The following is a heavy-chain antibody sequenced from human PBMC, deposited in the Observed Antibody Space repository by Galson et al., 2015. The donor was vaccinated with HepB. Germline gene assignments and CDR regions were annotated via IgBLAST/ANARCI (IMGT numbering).Heavy chain of an antibody. CDR2: IIPILGIA. CDR3: ARVTTINYYYYYMDV. D-gene: IGHD4-17*01. Sequence: SVKISCKASGGTFSSYAISWVRQAPGQGLEWMGGIIPILGIANYAQKFQGRVTITADKSTSTAYMELSSLRSEDTAVYYCARVTTINYYYYYMDVWGKGTTVTVSS. J-gene: IGHJ6*03. V-gene: IGHV1-69*10. CDR1: GGTFSSYA.